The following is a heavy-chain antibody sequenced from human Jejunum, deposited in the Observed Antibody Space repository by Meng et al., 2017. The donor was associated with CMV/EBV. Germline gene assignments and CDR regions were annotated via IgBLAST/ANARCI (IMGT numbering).Heavy chain of an antibody. CDR2: IKQDGSEK. CDR3: VGGNLVVPASDY. Sequence: SGFTFSSYWMSWVRPAPGKGLEWVANIKQDGSEKYYVDSVKGRFTISRDNAKNSLYLQLNSLRAEDTAVYYCVGGNLVVPASDYWGQGTLVTVSS. CDR1: GFTFSSYW. V-gene: IGHV3-7*04. J-gene: IGHJ4*02. D-gene: IGHD2-2*01.